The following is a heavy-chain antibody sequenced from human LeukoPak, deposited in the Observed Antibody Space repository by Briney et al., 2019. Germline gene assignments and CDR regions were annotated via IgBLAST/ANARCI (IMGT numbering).Heavy chain of an antibody. CDR3: ARDIYDFWTNGGWFDP. Sequence: SQTLSLTCAISGDSVSSNSAAWNWIRQSPSRGLEWLGRTYYRSKWYNDYAVSVKRRITINPDTSKNQFSLQLNSVTPEDTAVYYCARDIYDFWTNGGWFDPWGQGTLVTVSS. J-gene: IGHJ5*02. D-gene: IGHD3-3*01. CDR2: TYYRSKWYN. CDR1: GDSVSSNSAA. V-gene: IGHV6-1*01.